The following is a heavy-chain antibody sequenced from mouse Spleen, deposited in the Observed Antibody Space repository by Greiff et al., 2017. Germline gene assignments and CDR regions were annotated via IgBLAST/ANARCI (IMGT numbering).Heavy chain of an antibody. V-gene: IGHV5-15*01. CDR1: GFTFSDYG. Sequence: EVKLVESGGGLVKPGGSLKLSCAASGFTFSDYGMAWVRQAPGKGPEWVAFISNLAYSIYYADTVTGRFTISRENAKNTLYLEMSSLRSEDTAMYYCASITSSWFAYWGQGTLVTVSA. CDR2: ISNLAYSI. CDR3: ASITSSWFAY. J-gene: IGHJ3*01. D-gene: IGHD1-2*01.